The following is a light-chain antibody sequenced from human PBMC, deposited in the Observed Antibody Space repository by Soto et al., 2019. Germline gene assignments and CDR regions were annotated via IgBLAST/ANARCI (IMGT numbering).Light chain of an antibody. CDR3: QQRSNLVS. CDR1: QSVLTY. J-gene: IGKJ5*01. V-gene: IGKV3-11*01. Sequence: EILLTQSPATLSLSPGERATLSCRASQSVLTYLGWYQQKPGQAPRLLIYDASNRAAGIPDRFSGSESGTDFTLTISSLEPEDFAIYYCQQRSNLVSFGQGTRLDIK. CDR2: DAS.